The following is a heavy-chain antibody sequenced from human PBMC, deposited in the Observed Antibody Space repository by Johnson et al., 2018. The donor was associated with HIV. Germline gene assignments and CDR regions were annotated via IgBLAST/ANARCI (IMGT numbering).Heavy chain of an antibody. CDR2: INSDGSST. Sequence: VQLVESGGGLVQPGRSLRLSCAASGFSFSTYWMHWVRRVPGKGLVWVSRINSDGSSTNYADSVKGRFTISRDNSKNTLYLQMHSLRTEDTAVYYCARVPEGDDDAFDIWGQGTMVTVSS. CDR3: ARVPEGDDDAFDI. V-gene: IGHV3-74*02. D-gene: IGHD2-21*01. J-gene: IGHJ3*02. CDR1: GFSFSTYW.